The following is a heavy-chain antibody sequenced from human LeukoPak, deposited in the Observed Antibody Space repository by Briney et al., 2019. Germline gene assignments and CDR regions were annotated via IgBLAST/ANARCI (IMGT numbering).Heavy chain of an antibody. D-gene: IGHD5-18*01. V-gene: IGHV3-30*04. Sequence: PGGSLRLSCAASGFTFSSYAMHWVRQAPGKGLEWVAVISYDGSNKHYADSVKGRFTISRDNSKNTLYLQMNSLRAEDTAVYYCARGRDHNTAMVDYWGQGTLVTVSS. CDR3: ARGRDHNTAMVDY. J-gene: IGHJ4*02. CDR2: ISYDGSNK. CDR1: GFTFSSYA.